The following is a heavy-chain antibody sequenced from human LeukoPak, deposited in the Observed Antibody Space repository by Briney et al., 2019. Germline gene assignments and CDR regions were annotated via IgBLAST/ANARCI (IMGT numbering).Heavy chain of an antibody. Sequence: SETLSLTCTVSGDSISSGGYYWSWIRQHPVKGLEWIGRIYTSGTTNYNPSLKSRVTMSLDMSKNQFSLRLSSVTAADTAVYYCARIGDSYGPFDFWGQGALVTVSS. J-gene: IGHJ4*02. CDR3: ARIGDSYGPFDF. CDR2: IYTSGTT. D-gene: IGHD5-18*01. CDR1: GDSISSGGYY. V-gene: IGHV4-61*02.